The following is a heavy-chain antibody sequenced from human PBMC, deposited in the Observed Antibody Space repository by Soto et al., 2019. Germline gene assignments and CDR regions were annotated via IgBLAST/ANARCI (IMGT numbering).Heavy chain of an antibody. J-gene: IGHJ6*02. Sequence: EVQLLQSGGGLVQPGMSLRISCVASGFSFSSYAMSWVRPAPGKGLDWVSSTSGRGGSAYYADSVKGRFTIARDNSKNTLHLEVSSLRAEDTAVYYCAKGGGLRNQLLYGYYFHGMDVWGQGTTVTVSS. CDR3: AKGGGLRNQLLYGYYFHGMDV. CDR2: TSGRGGSA. V-gene: IGHV3-23*01. CDR1: GFSFSSYA. D-gene: IGHD3-10*01.